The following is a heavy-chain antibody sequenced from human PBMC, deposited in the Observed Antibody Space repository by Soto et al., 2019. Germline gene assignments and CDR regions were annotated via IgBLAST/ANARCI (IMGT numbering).Heavy chain of an antibody. CDR2: INPKSGGT. CDR3: ARGHSTDCSNGVCSFFYNHELDV. J-gene: IGHJ6*02. Sequence: ASVKVSCKASGYSFTDYHIHWVRQAPGQGLEWLGRINPKSGGTSTAQKFQGWVTMTRDRSISTVYMELTRLRSDDTAVYFCARGHSTDCSNGVCSFFYNHELDVWGQGTTVTVSS. V-gene: IGHV1-2*04. CDR1: GYSFTDYH. D-gene: IGHD2-8*01.